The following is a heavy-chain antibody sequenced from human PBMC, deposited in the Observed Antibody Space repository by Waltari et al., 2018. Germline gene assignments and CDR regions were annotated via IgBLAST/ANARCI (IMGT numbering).Heavy chain of an antibody. D-gene: IGHD3-16*01. CDR3: ARDGNGGGV. CDR1: GFPVSNNY. CDR2: IYSGGNT. Sequence: EVQLVESGGGLVQPGGSLGLSCAASGFPVSNNYMKWVRQAPGKGLEWVSLIYSGGNTYYADSVKGRFTISRDNSKNTLYLQMNSLRAEDSAVYYCARDGNGGGVWGRGTTVTVSS. V-gene: IGHV3-66*01. J-gene: IGHJ6*02.